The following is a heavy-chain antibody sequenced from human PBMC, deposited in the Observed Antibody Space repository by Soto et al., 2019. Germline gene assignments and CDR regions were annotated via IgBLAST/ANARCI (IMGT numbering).Heavy chain of an antibody. J-gene: IGHJ3*02. D-gene: IGHD3-22*01. CDR2: ISGSGGST. CDR1: GFTFSSYA. Sequence: EVQLLESGGGLVQPGGSLRLSCAASGFTFSSYAMSWVRQAPGKGLEWVSAISGSGGSTYYADSVKGRFTISRDNSKNTLYLQMNSLRAEDTAVYYCAKDQYYDSSGYQNDAFDIWGQGTMVTVSS. CDR3: AKDQYYDSSGYQNDAFDI. V-gene: IGHV3-23*01.